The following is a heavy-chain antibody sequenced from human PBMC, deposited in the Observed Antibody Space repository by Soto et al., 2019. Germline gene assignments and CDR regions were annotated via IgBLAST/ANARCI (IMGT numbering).Heavy chain of an antibody. CDR2: IYYNGNT. V-gene: IGHV4-59*11. CDR3: ARVRTGYFDY. D-gene: IGHD3-9*01. Sequence: ETLSLTCTLSGGAINDHYWSFIRQPPGKGLEWIGYIYYNGNTNYNPSLESRVTISVDRSRNQFSLRLTSLTAADTAVYYCARVRTGYFDYWGRGALVTVSS. J-gene: IGHJ4*02. CDR1: GGAINDHY.